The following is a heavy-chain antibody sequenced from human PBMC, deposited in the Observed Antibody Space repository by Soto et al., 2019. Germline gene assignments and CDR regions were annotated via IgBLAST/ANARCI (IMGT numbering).Heavy chain of an antibody. J-gene: IGHJ4*02. CDR1: GFTFSSYW. V-gene: IGHV3-7*03. Sequence: QPGGSLRLSCAASGFTFSSYWMSWVRQAPGKGLEWVANIKQDGSEKYYVDSVKGRFTISRDNAKNSLYLQMNSLRAEDTAVYYCARAPISPYCSSTHCHYFDYWGQGTLVTVS. CDR2: IKQDGSEK. CDR3: ARAPISPYCSSTHCHYFDY. D-gene: IGHD2-2*01.